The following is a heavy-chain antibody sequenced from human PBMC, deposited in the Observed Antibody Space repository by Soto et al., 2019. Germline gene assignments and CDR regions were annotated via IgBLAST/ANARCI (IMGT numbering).Heavy chain of an antibody. J-gene: IGHJ4*02. D-gene: IGHD3-10*01. CDR1: GFTFSYYP. CDR3: AREGVHNYTEYYFDY. CDR2: ISGIRDYI. V-gene: IGHV3-21*06. Sequence: GGSLRLSCAASGFTFSYYPLHWVRRAPGKGLEWVSSISGIRDYIRYADSVKGRFTISRDNAKTSLYLQMNSLTAEDTAVYYCAREGVHNYTEYYFDYWGQGTLVTVSS.